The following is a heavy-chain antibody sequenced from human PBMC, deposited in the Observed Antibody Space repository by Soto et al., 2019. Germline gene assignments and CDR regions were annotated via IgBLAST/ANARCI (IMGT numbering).Heavy chain of an antibody. V-gene: IGHV4-34*01. CDR3: AGGITMVRGVTN. CDR1: GGSFSGYY. D-gene: IGHD3-10*01. J-gene: IGHJ4*02. Sequence: SETLSLTCAVYGGSFSGYYWSWIRQPPGKGLEWIGEINHSGSTNYNPSLKSRVTISVDTSKNQFSLKLSSVTAADTAVYYCAGGITMVRGVTNWGQGTLVTVSS. CDR2: INHSGST.